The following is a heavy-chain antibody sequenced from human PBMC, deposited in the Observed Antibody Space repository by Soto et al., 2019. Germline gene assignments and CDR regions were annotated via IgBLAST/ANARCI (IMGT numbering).Heavy chain of an antibody. V-gene: IGHV1-69*13. J-gene: IGHJ4*02. CDR2: IIPIFGTA. CDR1: GGTFSSYA. CDR3: ARDNYDILTGEPY. Sequence: ASVKVSCKASGGTFSSYAISWVRQAPGQGLEWMGGIIPIFGTANYAQKFQGRVTITADESTSTAYMELSSLRSEDTAVYYCARDNYDILTGEPYWGQGTLVTVSS. D-gene: IGHD3-9*01.